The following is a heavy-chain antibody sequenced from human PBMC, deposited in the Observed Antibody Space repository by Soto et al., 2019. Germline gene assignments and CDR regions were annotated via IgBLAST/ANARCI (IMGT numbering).Heavy chain of an antibody. D-gene: IGHD3-16*02. V-gene: IGHV3-30*18. CDR3: AKAYYDYIWGSYRQYYFDY. Sequence: GGSLRLSCAASGFTFSSYGMHWVRQAPGKGLEWVAVISYDGSNKYYADSVKGRFTISRDNSKNTLYLQMNSLRAEDTAVYYCAKAYYDYIWGSYRQYYFDYWGQGTLVTVSS. CDR1: GFTFSSYG. CDR2: ISYDGSNK. J-gene: IGHJ4*02.